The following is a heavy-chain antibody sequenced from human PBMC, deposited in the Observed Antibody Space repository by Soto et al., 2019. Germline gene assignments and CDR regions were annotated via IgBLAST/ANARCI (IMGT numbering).Heavy chain of an antibody. Sequence: PVGCLRLSCAAAGFTFSSYIMNWVRQAPGKGLYWVSSISSSSSTIYYADSVKGRFTISRDNAENSLYLQMKSLRAEDTAVYYCARGGYSGFSGDSSSSYMDTWGKRNTLPISS. J-gene: IGHJ6*03. CDR3: ARGGYSGFSGDSSSSYMDT. CDR1: GFTFSSYI. V-gene: IGHV3-48*04. D-gene: IGHD5-12*01. CDR2: ISSSSSTI.